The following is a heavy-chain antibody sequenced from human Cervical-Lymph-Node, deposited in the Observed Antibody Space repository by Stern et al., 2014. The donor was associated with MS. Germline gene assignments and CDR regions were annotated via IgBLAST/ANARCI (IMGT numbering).Heavy chain of an antibody. CDR2: IFPGGSDI. CDR1: GYTFTSYW. J-gene: IGHJ4*02. V-gene: IGHV5-51*01. Sequence: VQLVQSGPEVKRPGESLKISCPASGYTFTSYWIGWVRQMPGKGLEGIGIIFPGGSDIRYSRASQGQVTIAAEKSSSTASLQWNNLKASDTAIYYCARQRYFDYWGQGTLVTVSS. CDR3: ARQRYFDY.